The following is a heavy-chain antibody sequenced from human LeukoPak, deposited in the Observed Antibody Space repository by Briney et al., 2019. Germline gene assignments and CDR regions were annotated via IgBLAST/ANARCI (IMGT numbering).Heavy chain of an antibody. CDR2: IYYSGST. CDR1: GGSISSGGYY. CDR3: ARVDGSSWYYFDY. J-gene: IGHJ4*02. Sequence: SQTLSLTCTVSGGSISSGGYYWSWIRQHPGKGLEWIGYIYYSGSTYYNPSLKSGVTISVDTSKNQLSLKLSSLTAADTAVYYCARVDGSSWYYFDYWGQGTLVTVSS. D-gene: IGHD6-13*01. V-gene: IGHV4-31*03.